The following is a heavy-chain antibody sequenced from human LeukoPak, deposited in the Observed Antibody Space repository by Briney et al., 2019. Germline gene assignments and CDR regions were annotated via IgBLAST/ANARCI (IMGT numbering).Heavy chain of an antibody. CDR1: GFPLSSYS. J-gene: IGHJ4*02. Sequence: PGGSLRLSCAASGFPLSSYSINWVRQAPGKGLEWVSYISSGGSAIYYVDSVKGRFTVSRDNAKNSLFLQMNSPRAEDTAAYYCVRVKGSYFDYWGQGALVTVSS. D-gene: IGHD2-15*01. V-gene: IGHV3-48*01. CDR2: ISSGGSAI. CDR3: VRVKGSYFDY.